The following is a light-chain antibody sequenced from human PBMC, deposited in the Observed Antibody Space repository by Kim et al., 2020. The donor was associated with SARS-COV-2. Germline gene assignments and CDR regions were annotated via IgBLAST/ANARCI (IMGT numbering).Light chain of an antibody. CDR3: QQYGSSPRT. CDR2: GAS. V-gene: IGKV3-20*01. CDR1: QSVSSSY. Sequence: SPGERATRSCRASQSVSSSYLAWYQQKPGQAPRLLIYGASSRATGIPDRFSGSGSGTDFTLTISRLEPEDFAVYYCQQYGSSPRTFGQGTRLEIK. J-gene: IGKJ5*01.